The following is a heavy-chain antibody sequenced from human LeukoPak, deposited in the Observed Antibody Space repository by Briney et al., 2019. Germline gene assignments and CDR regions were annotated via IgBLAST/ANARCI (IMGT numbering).Heavy chain of an antibody. J-gene: IGHJ6*02. CDR1: GFTLNSYW. Sequence: GGSLRLSCAASGFTLNSYWMHWVRQAPGEGLVWVSRIDPDGSTTNYADSVKGRFTTSRDNAKNTLYLQMNSLRAEDTALYYCTRVQAGRAGLMDVWGRGTTVTVSS. D-gene: IGHD6-13*01. CDR2: IDPDGSTT. V-gene: IGHV3-74*01. CDR3: TRVQAGRAGLMDV.